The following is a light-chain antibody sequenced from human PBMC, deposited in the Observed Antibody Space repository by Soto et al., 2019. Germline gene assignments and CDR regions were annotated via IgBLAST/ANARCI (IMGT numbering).Light chain of an antibody. CDR3: QQYDTYWT. CDR1: QSIGTW. V-gene: IGKV1-5*01. CDR2: DAS. J-gene: IGKJ1*01. Sequence: DIQMTQSPSTLSASVGDRVTINCRASQSIGTWLAWYQHRPGKAPSLLIYDASTLRSGVPSRFSGSGSGTEFTLTISSLQADDFATYYCQQYDTYWTFGQGTKVDI.